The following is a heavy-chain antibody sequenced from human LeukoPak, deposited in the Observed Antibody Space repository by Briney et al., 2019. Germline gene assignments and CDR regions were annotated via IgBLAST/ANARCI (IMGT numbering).Heavy chain of an antibody. J-gene: IGHJ4*02. CDR3: AHRLDFSEYGSGSYYSPPYFDY. D-gene: IGHD3-10*01. V-gene: IGHV2-5*02. CDR1: GFSLSTSGVG. Sequence: SGPTLVNPTQTLTLTCTFSGFSLSTSGVGVGCIRQPPGKALEWLALIYWDDDKRYSPSLKSRLTITKDTSKNQVVLTMTNMDPVDTATYYCAHRLDFSEYGSGSYYSPPYFDYWGQGTLVTVSS. CDR2: IYWDDDK.